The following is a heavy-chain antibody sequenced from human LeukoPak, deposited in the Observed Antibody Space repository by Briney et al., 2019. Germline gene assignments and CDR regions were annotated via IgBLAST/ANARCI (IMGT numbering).Heavy chain of an antibody. D-gene: IGHD4-23*01. CDR1: GFTFSSYE. J-gene: IGHJ4*02. V-gene: IGHV3-48*03. Sequence: GGSLGLSCAASGFTFSSYEMNWVRQAPGKGLEWVSYISSSGSTIYYADPVKGRFTISRDNAKNSLYLQMNSLRAEDTAVYYCARASTTVAIDYWGQGTLVTVSS. CDR2: ISSSGSTI. CDR3: ARASTTVAIDY.